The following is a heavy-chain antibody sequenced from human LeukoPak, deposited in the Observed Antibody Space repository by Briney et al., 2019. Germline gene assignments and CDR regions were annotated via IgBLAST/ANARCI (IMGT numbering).Heavy chain of an antibody. D-gene: IGHD3-22*01. CDR1: GLTFSSYA. V-gene: IGHV3-30-3*01. J-gene: IGHJ4*02. CDR3: AREKFVQAEYYYDSSGYYGH. CDR2: ISYGGSNK. Sequence: HPGGSLRLSCAASGLTFSSYAMHWVRQAPGKGLEWVAVISYGGSNKYYADPVKGRFTISRDNSKNTLYLQMNSLRAEDTAVYYCAREKFVQAEYYYDSSGYYGHWGQGTLVTVSS.